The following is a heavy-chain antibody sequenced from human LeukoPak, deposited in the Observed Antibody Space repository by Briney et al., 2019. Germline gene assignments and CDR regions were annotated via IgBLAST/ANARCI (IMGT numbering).Heavy chain of an antibody. CDR3: ARDFPDYDFWSGYPRDDAFDI. CDR1: GFTFSSYG. V-gene: IGHV3-33*01. D-gene: IGHD3-3*01. Sequence: GGSLRLSCAASGFTFSSYGMHWVRQAPGKGLEWVAVIWYDGSNKYYADSVKGRFTISRDNSKNTLYLQMNSLRAEDTAVYYCARDFPDYDFWSGYPRDDAFDIWGQGTMVTVSS. J-gene: IGHJ3*02. CDR2: IWYDGSNK.